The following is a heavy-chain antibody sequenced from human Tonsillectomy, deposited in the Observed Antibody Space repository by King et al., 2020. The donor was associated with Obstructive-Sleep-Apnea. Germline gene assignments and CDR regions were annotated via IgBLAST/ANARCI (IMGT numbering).Heavy chain of an antibody. V-gene: IGHV7-4-1*01. CDR2: INTNTGNP. CDR3: AVCRAGRSLSPFDY. CDR1: GYTFTSYA. J-gene: IGHJ4*02. D-gene: IGHD3-10*01. Sequence: VQLVESGSELKKPGASVKVSCKAFGYTFTSYAMNWVRQAPGQGLEWMGWINTNTGNPTYAQCFTGRFVFSLDTSVSTAYLQIYRLKAEDTAVYYCAVCRAGRSLSPFDYWGQGTLVTVSS.